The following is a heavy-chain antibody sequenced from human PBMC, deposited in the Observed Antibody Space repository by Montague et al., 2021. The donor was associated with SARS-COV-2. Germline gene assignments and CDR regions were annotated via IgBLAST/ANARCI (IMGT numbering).Heavy chain of an antibody. D-gene: IGHD2-2*01. J-gene: IGHJ4*02. CDR2: TYYRSKWYN. CDR1: GDSVSSNSDT. CDR3: ARIPVGSKYYFDF. Sequence: CAISGDSVSSNSDTGNWSRQSPSRGREWLGRTYYRSKWYNDYAESVKSRITIDPDTSKHQFSLHLNSVTPEDTAVYYCARIPVGSKYYFDFWGQGTLVTVSS. V-gene: IGHV6-1*01.